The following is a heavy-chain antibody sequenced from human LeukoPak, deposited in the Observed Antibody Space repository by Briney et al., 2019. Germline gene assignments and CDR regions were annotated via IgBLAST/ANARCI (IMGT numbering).Heavy chain of an antibody. D-gene: IGHD1-20*01. J-gene: IGHJ2*01. Sequence: GGSLRLSCAASGFSVRSNHMSWVRQAPGKGLEWVAGISYDGSNKYYADSVKGRFTISRDNPKNTLYLQMGSLRPEDTAVYFCAKAITDEGQYFDLWGRGTLVTVSS. CDR3: AKAITDEGQYFDL. CDR1: GFSVRSNH. V-gene: IGHV3-30*18. CDR2: ISYDGSNK.